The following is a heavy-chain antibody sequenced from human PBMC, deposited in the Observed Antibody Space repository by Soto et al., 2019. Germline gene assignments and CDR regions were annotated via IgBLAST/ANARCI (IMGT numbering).Heavy chain of an antibody. CDR1: GFTFSSNS. J-gene: IGHJ5*02. D-gene: IGHD3-3*01. CDR2: ISSSSSTI. Sequence: EVQVVESGGGLVQPGGSLRLSCAASGFTFSSNSMNWVRQAPGKGLEWISYISSSSSTIYADSVKGRVTISRDNAKNSLYLQMNSLTDEDTAVYYCARVIWSGHLTSDLWGQGTLVTVSS. CDR3: ARVIWSGHLTSDL. V-gene: IGHV3-48*02.